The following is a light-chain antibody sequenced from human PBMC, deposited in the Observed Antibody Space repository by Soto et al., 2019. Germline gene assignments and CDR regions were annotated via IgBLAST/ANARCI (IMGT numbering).Light chain of an antibody. CDR3: QQYYSSPWT. J-gene: IGKJ1*01. V-gene: IGKV4-1*01. Sequence: VMTQSPDSLALSLGERATINCKSSQRVLYSSNNKNYLAWYQQIPGQPPKLLIYWASTRESGVPDRFSGSGSGTDFTLTISSLQAEDVAVYYCQQYYSSPWTFGQGTKVDIK. CDR2: WAS. CDR1: QRVLYSSNNKNY.